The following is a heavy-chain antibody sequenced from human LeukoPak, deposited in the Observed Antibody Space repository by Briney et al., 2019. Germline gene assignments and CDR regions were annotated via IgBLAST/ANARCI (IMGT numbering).Heavy chain of an antibody. CDR3: ARENFNGWGPYFDY. J-gene: IGHJ4*02. Sequence: GGSLRLSCAASGFTFSSYAMHWVRQAPGKGLEWVAVISYDGSNKYYADSVKGRFTISRDNSKNTLYLQVNSLRAEDTAVYYCARENFNGWGPYFDYWGQGTLVTVSS. V-gene: IGHV3-30-3*01. CDR2: ISYDGSNK. D-gene: IGHD2-21*02. CDR1: GFTFSSYA.